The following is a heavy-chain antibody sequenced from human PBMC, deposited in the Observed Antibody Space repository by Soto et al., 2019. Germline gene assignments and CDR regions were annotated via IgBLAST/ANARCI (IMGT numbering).Heavy chain of an antibody. J-gene: IGHJ4*02. V-gene: IGHV4-4*02. D-gene: IGHD3-3*01. CDR2: IYQSGST. CDR3: ARASSFDFWSGYPTRGYFDY. CDR1: GGSISSSNW. Sequence: SETLSLTCAVSGGSISSSNWWSWVRQPPGKGLEWIGEIYQSGSTNYNPSLKSRATISIDKSKNQFSLELSSVTAADTAVYYCARASSFDFWSGYPTRGYFDYWGQGTLVTVSS.